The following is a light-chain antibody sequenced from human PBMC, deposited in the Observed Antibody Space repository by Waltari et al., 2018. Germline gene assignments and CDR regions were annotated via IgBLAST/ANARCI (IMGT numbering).Light chain of an antibody. Sequence: DIQMTQSPSSLSASVGDRVTITCQASQSAGSYFNWYQQKLGKAPKLLIYEASKLQSGVPSRFSGSGSGTDFNLTISSLQPEDFASYYCHQSYSTPQTFGQGTTVEIK. CDR1: QSAGSY. CDR2: EAS. J-gene: IGKJ1*01. V-gene: IGKV1-39*01. CDR3: HQSYSTPQT.